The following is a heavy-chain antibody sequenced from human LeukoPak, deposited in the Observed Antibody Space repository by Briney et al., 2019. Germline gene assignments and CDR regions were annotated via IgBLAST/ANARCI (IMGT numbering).Heavy chain of an antibody. D-gene: IGHD4-17*01. CDR2: ISGSGGST. CDR3: AKELLSDYGFDY. V-gene: IGHV3-23*01. J-gene: IGHJ4*02. Sequence: GGSLRLSCAASGCTLRSNSMNWVRQAPGKGLEWVSAISGSGGSTYYVDSVKGRFTISRDNSKNTLYLQMNSLRAEDTAVYYCAKELLSDYGFDYWGQGTLVTVSS. CDR1: GCTLRSNS.